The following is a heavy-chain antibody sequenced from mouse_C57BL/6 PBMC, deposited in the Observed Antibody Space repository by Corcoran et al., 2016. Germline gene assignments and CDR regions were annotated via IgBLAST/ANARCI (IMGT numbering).Heavy chain of an antibody. J-gene: IGHJ4*01. Sequence: EVQLQQSGPVLVKPGASVKISCKASGYTFTDYYMKWVKQRHGKSLEWIGDINPNNGGTSYNQKFKGKATLTVDKSSSTAYMELRSLTSEDSAVYYCASDYSNYGGGAMDYWGQGTSVTVSS. CDR2: INPNNGGT. D-gene: IGHD2-5*01. CDR1: GYTFTDYY. CDR3: ASDYSNYGGGAMDY. V-gene: IGHV1-26*01.